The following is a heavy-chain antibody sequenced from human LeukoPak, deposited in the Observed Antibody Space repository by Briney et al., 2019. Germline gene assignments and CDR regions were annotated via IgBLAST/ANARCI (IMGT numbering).Heavy chain of an antibody. Sequence: GGSLRLSCAASGFTVSSNYMSWVRQAPGKGLEWVSVIYSGGSTYYADSVKGRFTISRDNSKNTLYLQMNSLRAEDTAVYYCARMRGYSYGYYYYYMDVWGKGTTVTISS. CDR3: ARMRGYSYGYYYYYMDV. J-gene: IGHJ6*03. CDR1: GFTVSSNY. D-gene: IGHD5-18*01. CDR2: IYSGGST. V-gene: IGHV3-66*01.